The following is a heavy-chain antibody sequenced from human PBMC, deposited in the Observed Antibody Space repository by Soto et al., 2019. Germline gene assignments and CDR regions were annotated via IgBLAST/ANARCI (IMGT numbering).Heavy chain of an antibody. CDR2: ISGSGGTT. CDR1: GFTFSTFA. CDR3: AKEDKSPEY. V-gene: IGHV3-23*01. J-gene: IGHJ4*02. Sequence: EVQLLESGGGLVQPGGSLRLSCAASGFTFSTFAMSWVRQAPGKGLEWVSAISGSGGTTYYAVSVKGRFTISRDHSKNTLYLQMTSLRAEDTAVSYCAKEDKSPEYWGQGTLVTFSA.